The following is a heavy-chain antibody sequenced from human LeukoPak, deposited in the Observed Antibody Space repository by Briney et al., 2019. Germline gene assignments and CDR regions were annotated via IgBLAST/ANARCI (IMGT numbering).Heavy chain of an antibody. D-gene: IGHD5-24*01. CDR3: AKEAHGYNYYFDY. Sequence: PGGSLRLSCAASGFTFDDYAMHWVRQAPGKGLEWVSGISWNSGSIGYADSVKGRFTISRDNAKNSLYLQMNSLRVEDTALYYCAKEAHGYNYYFDYWGQGTLVTVSS. J-gene: IGHJ4*02. CDR1: GFTFDDYA. CDR2: ISWNSGSI. V-gene: IGHV3-9*01.